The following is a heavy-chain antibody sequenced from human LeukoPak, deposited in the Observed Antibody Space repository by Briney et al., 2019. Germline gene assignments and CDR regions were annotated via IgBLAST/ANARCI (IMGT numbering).Heavy chain of an antibody. CDR1: GYTFTGYY. V-gene: IGHV1-2*02. CDR2: INPNSGGT. J-gene: IGHJ4*02. CDR3: AREGGYGLRGIDY. D-gene: IGHD5-12*01. Sequence: ASVKVSCKASGYTFTGYYMHWVRQAPGQGLEWMGWINPNSGGTNYAQKFQGRVTMTRDTSISTAYMELSRPRSDDTAVYYCAREGGYGLRGIDYWGQGTLVTVSS.